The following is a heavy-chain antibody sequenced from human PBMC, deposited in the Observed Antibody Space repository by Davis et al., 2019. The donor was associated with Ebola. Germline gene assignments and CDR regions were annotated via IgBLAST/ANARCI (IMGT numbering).Heavy chain of an antibody. J-gene: IGHJ5*02. Sequence: PSETLSLTCTVSGGSISSSSYYWGWIRQPPGKGLEWIGSIYYSGSTYYNPSLKSRVTISVDTSKNQFSLKLSSVTAADTAVYYCARPDYYYDSSGKGGFDPWGQGTLVTVSS. CDR1: GGSISSSSYY. CDR2: IYYSGST. V-gene: IGHV4-39*07. D-gene: IGHD3-22*01. CDR3: ARPDYYYDSSGKGGFDP.